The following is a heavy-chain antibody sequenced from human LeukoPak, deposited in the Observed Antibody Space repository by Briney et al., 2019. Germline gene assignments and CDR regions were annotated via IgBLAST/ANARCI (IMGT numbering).Heavy chain of an antibody. CDR1: GGAISTGDYY. D-gene: IGHD6-13*01. Sequence: SETLSLTCTVSGGAISTGDYYWSWIRQPPGKGLEWIGYIYYSGSTYYNPSLKSRITISVDMSKNQFSLKLSSVTAADTAVYYCARGPETTSYSSSWYEPYYGMDVWGQGTTVTVSS. V-gene: IGHV4-30-4*01. J-gene: IGHJ6*02. CDR3: ARGPETTSYSSSWYEPYYGMDV. CDR2: IYYSGST.